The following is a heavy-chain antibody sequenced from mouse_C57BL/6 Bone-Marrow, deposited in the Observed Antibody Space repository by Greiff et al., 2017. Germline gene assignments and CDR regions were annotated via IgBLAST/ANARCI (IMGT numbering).Heavy chain of an antibody. J-gene: IGHJ3*01. Sequence: EVKLVESGGGLVQPGGSLKLSCAASGFTFSSYAMSWVRQTPEKRLEWVATISDGGSYTYYPDNVKGRFTISRDNAKNNLYLQMSQLKSEDTAMYYCAREGYDYTWFAYWGQGTLVTVSA. CDR3: AREGYDYTWFAY. CDR2: ISDGGSYT. D-gene: IGHD2-4*01. CDR1: GFTFSSYA. V-gene: IGHV5-4*01.